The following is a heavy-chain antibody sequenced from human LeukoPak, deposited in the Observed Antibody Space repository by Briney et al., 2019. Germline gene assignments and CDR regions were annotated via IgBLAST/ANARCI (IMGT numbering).Heavy chain of an antibody. CDR2: INIDGSSR. V-gene: IGHV3-74*01. CDR1: GFTLSDYW. D-gene: IGHD1-26*01. CDR3: VGDRENSGSFQFDP. J-gene: IGHJ5*02. Sequence: GGSLRLSCGVSGFTLSDYWMHWVRHAPGKGLEWVSRINIDGSSRDYADSVKGRFTVSRDNAKNTLYLQMNSLRAEDTAVYYCVGDRENSGSFQFDPRGQGTLVTVSS.